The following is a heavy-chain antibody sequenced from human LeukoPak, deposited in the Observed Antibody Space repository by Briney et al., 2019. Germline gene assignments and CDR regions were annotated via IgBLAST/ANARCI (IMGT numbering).Heavy chain of an antibody. J-gene: IGHJ6*03. CDR2: IIPIFGTA. D-gene: IGHD2-15*01. CDR3: ATLCCGSYYMDV. CDR1: GGTFSSYA. V-gene: IGHV1-69*06. Sequence: ASVKVSCKASGGTFSSYAISWVRQAPGQGLEWMGGIIPIFGTADYAQKFQGRVTITADKSTSTAYMELSSLRSEDTAVYYCATLCCGSYYMDVWGKGTTVTVSS.